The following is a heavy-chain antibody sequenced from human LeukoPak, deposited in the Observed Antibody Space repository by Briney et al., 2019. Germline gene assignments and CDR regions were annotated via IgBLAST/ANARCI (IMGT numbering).Heavy chain of an antibody. CDR2: IRSNGDTT. V-gene: IGHV3-23*01. D-gene: IGHD2-15*01. Sequence: GGSLRLSCAASGFTFSSYAMSWVRQAPGKGLEWVSTIRSNGDTTYYADSVKGRFTISRDNSKNTLYLQMNGLRADDTAVYYCAKDHTPLTVVVSHFNYWGQGTLVPVSS. CDR1: GFTFSSYA. CDR3: AKDHTPLTVVVSHFNY. J-gene: IGHJ4*02.